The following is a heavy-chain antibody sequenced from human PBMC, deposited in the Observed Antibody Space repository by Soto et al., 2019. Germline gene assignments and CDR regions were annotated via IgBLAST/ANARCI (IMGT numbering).Heavy chain of an antibody. D-gene: IGHD2-8*02. CDR1: GFTVSTYG. J-gene: IGHJ4*02. V-gene: IGHV3-30*03. CDR3: TGEVASGY. CDR2: ISRDGGTK. Sequence: QVQLVESGGGVVQPGRSLRLSCAVSGFTVSTYGMHWVRQAPGKGLEGVAVISRDGGTKYYADSVKGRFTISRDNYRNTLFLEMNSLREDDMAVYYCTGEVASGYWGQGTLVTVSS.